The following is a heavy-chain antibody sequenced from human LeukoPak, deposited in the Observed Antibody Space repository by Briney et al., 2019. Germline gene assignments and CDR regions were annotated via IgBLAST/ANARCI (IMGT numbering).Heavy chain of an antibody. V-gene: IGHV3-53*01. CDR3: ARNTVRGAPTLDY. CDR2: IYTDGST. D-gene: IGHD3-10*01. Sequence: GGSLRLSCAASEFTVSNNYMSWVRLAPGKGLEWVSVIYTDGSTSYADSVKGRFTISGDNSKNTLYLQMDDLRAVDTAVYYCARNTVRGAPTLDYWGQGTLVTVSS. J-gene: IGHJ4*02. CDR1: EFTVSNNY.